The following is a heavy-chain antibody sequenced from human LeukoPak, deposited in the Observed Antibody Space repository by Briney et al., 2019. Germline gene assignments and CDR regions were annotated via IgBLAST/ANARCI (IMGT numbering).Heavy chain of an antibody. CDR1: GYTFTSYY. J-gene: IGHJ4*02. CDR2: INPSGGST. V-gene: IGHV1-46*01. CDR3: ARDFGLERRRYERYYFDY. Sequence: ASVKVSCKASGYTFTSYYMHWVRQAPGQGLEWMGIINPSGGSTSYAQKFQGRVTMTRDTSTSTVYMELSSLRSEDTAVYYCARDFGLERRRYERYYFDYWGQGTLVTVSS. D-gene: IGHD1-1*01.